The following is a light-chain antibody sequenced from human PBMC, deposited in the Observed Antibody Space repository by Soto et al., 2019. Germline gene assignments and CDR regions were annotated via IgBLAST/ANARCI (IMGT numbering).Light chain of an antibody. Sequence: QAVLTQPPSVSGAPGQRVTISCTGSSSNIGPTYDVHWYQQLPGTAPKLLIYANTNRPSGVPDRFSGSKSGNTASLTISRVEAGDEADYYCQVWDISSDHHVFGTGTKVTVL. CDR1: SSNIGPTYD. J-gene: IGLJ1*01. V-gene: IGLV1-40*01. CDR2: ANT. CDR3: QVWDISSDHHV.